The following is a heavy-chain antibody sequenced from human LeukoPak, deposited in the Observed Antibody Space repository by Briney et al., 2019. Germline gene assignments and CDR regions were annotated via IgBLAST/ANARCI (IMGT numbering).Heavy chain of an antibody. CDR1: GFTLSDYY. CDR3: ARGSIVAANFDY. V-gene: IGHV3-11*05. J-gene: IGHJ4*02. CDR2: ISSSSSYT. Sequence: GGSLRLSCAASGFTLSDYYMSWIRQAPGKGLEWVSSISSSSSYTNYADSVKGRFTISRDNAKNSLYLQMNSLRAEDTAVYYCARGSIVAANFDYWGQGTLVTVSS. D-gene: IGHD6-13*01.